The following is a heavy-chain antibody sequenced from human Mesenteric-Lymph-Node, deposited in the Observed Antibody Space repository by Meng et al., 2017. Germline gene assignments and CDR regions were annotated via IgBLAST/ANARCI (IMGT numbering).Heavy chain of an antibody. Sequence: GESLKISCAASGFTFTSYAMSWVRQVPGKGLEWVSGISGSGGGTYYADSVKGRFTISRDNSKNTLYLQMNSLRAGDTALYYCAKDFAHDLLTGYYGHFDYWGQGTLVTVSS. J-gene: IGHJ4*02. D-gene: IGHD3-9*01. CDR3: AKDFAHDLLTGYYGHFDY. CDR2: ISGSGGGT. CDR1: GFTFTSYA. V-gene: IGHV3-23*01.